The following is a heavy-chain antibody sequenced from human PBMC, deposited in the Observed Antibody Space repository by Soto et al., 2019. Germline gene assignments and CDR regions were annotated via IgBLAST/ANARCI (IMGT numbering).Heavy chain of an antibody. D-gene: IGHD5-18*01. Sequence: PSETLSLTCSVSGGSISSYSLSWIRQPPGKGLEWLGYIYYSGSTNYNPSLKSPGTKSIDTSKNQFSRKRSSVTAADSGVNDGAKSCGGYIPYWGQGTLVNVSS. CDR3: AKSCGGYIPY. V-gene: IGHV4-59*01. CDR1: GGSISSYS. CDR2: IYYSGST. J-gene: IGHJ4*02.